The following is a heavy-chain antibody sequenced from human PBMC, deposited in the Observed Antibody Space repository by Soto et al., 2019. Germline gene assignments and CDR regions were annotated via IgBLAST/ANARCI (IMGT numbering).Heavy chain of an antibody. V-gene: IGHV4-59*01. CDR1: GGSISSYY. D-gene: IGHD3-3*01. CDR3: ARRFITIFGVVVDAFDI. CDR2: IYYSGST. J-gene: IGHJ3*02. Sequence: SETLSLTCTVSGGSISSYYWSWIRQPPGKGLEWIGYIYYSGSTNYNPSLKSRVTISVDTSKNQFSLKLSSVTAADTAVYYCARRFITIFGVVVDAFDIWGQGTMVTVSS.